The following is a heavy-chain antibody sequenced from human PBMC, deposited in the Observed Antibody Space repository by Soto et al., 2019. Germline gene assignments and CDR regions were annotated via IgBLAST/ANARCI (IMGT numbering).Heavy chain of an antibody. CDR1: GGTFSSYA. D-gene: IGHD2-21*02. Sequence: SVKVSCKASGGTFSSYAISWVRQAPGQGLEWMGGIIPIFGTANYAQKFQGRVTITADKSTSTAYMELSSLRSEDTAVYYCARVTVVVTQRIAYDAFDIWGQGTMVTV. J-gene: IGHJ3*02. CDR3: ARVTVVVTQRIAYDAFDI. V-gene: IGHV1-69*06. CDR2: IIPIFGTA.